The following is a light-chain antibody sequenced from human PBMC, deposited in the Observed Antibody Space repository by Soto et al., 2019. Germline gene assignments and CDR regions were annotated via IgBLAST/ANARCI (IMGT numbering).Light chain of an antibody. Sequence: QSVLTQPPSASGSPGQSVTISCTGTSSDVGADKYVSWYQQYPGKAPKLMIYEVSKRPSGVPDLFSGTKSGNTASLTVSVLQADDDADYCRTSYVGSNIWVFGGGTKLTVL. CDR1: SSDVGADKY. CDR3: TSYVGSNIWV. V-gene: IGLV2-8*01. J-gene: IGLJ3*02. CDR2: EVS.